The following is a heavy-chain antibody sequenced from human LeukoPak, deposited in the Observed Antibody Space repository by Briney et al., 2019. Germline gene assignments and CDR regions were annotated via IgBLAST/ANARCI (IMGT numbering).Heavy chain of an antibody. V-gene: IGHV3-33*01. J-gene: IGHJ4*02. CDR3: ARDWCGGGSCYYFDH. CDR2: IWYDGSGK. CDR1: RFTFTDYG. D-gene: IGHD2-15*01. Sequence: GGSLRLSCAASRFTFTDYGMHWVRQPPGKGLEWVALIWYDGSGKYYADSVKGRFTISRDNSKNTLYLQMNSLRAEDMAVYYCARDWCGGGSCYYFDHWGQGTLVTVSS.